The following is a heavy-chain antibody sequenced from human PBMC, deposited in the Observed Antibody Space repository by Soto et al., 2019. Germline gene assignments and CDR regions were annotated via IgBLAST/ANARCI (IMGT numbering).Heavy chain of an antibody. D-gene: IGHD2-21*01. V-gene: IGHV3-74*01. CDR3: ARVLEAYSDGYYYNYYAMDV. Sequence: GGSLRLSCEASVFTFTRYWMHWVRQAPEKGLVWVSRINTDGTTTSYADSVKGRFTISRDDAQNTLHLQMDSLRAEDTAVYYCARVLEAYSDGYYYNYYAMDVWGQGTTVTVSS. CDR2: INTDGTTT. CDR1: VFTFTRYW. J-gene: IGHJ6*02.